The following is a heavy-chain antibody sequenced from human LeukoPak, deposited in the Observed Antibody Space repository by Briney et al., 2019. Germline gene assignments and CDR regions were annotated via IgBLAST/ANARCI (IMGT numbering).Heavy chain of an antibody. V-gene: IGHV3-74*01. CDR1: GFTFSNYW. CDR3: ARDQYIDV. CDR2: INSDGSST. J-gene: IGHJ6*03. Sequence: GGSLRLSCAASGFTFSNYWMHWVRQAPGKGLAWVSRINSDGSSTTYADSVKGRFTISRDNAKNTLYLQMNSLRAEDTAVYYCARDQYIDVWGKGTTVTVSS.